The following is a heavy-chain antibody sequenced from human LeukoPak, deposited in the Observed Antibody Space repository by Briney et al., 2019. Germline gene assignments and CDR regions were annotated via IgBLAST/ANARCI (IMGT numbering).Heavy chain of an antibody. CDR2: IIPIFGTA. V-gene: IGHV1-69*05. CDR1: GGTFSSYA. J-gene: IGHJ4*02. Sequence: ASVKVSCKASGGTFSSYAISWVRQAPGQGLEWMGGIIPIFGTANYAQKFQGRVTITTDESTSTAYMELSSLRSEDTAVYYCARDRSSDYYDSSGYFGYWGQGTLVTVSS. D-gene: IGHD3-22*01. CDR3: ARDRSSDYYDSSGYFGY.